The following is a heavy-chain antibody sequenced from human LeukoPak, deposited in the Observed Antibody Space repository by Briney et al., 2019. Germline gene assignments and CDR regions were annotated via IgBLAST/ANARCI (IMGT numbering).Heavy chain of an antibody. V-gene: IGHV3-20*04. CDR1: GFTFDDYG. CDR2: INWHGGST. J-gene: IGHJ4*02. Sequence: GGSLRLSCAASGFTFDDYGMSWVRQAPGKGLDWVSGINWHGGSTGYADSVKSRFTISRDNAKNSLYLQMNSLRAEDTALYYCARGHSGAFDYWGQGTLVTVSS. CDR3: ARGHSGAFDY. D-gene: IGHD3-10*01.